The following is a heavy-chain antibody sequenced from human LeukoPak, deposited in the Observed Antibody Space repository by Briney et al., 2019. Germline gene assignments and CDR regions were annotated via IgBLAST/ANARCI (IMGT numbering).Heavy chain of an antibody. D-gene: IGHD2-15*01. CDR3: ASGCSGGSCYFPQGY. V-gene: IGHV3-21*01. Sequence: GGSLRLSCAASGFTFSSYSMNWVRQAPGKGLEWVSSISSSSSYIYYADSVKGRFTISRDNAKNSLYLQMNSLRAEDTAVYYCASGCSGGSCYFPQGYWGQGTLVTVSS. J-gene: IGHJ4*02. CDR1: GFTFSSYS. CDR2: ISSSSSYI.